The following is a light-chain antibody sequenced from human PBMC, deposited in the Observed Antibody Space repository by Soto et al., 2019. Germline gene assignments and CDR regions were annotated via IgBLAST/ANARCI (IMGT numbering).Light chain of an antibody. CDR3: LLYSGGAQLV. CDR1: TGAVTSGNY. CDR2: TTN. J-gene: IGLJ3*02. Sequence: QAVVTQEPSLTGSPGGTVTLTCASSTGAVTSGNYPSWFQQRPGQAPRTLIYTTNSKHSCTPARFSGSLLGDKAALTLSGVQAEDEADYYCLLYSGGAQLVFGGGTKLTVL. V-gene: IGLV7-43*01.